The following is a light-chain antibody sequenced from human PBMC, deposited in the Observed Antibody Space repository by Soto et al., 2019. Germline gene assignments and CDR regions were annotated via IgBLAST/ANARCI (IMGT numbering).Light chain of an antibody. V-gene: IGKV1-9*01. J-gene: IGKJ1*01. Sequence: DIQLTQSPSFLSVSVGDRVTITCRASQGIRSFLAWYQQQPGKAPKLLLYAASTLQSGIPSRFSGSGSGTEFALTISSLQPEDFASYYCQQLNSYPRTFGQGTKVEIK. CDR2: AAS. CDR3: QQLNSYPRT. CDR1: QGIRSF.